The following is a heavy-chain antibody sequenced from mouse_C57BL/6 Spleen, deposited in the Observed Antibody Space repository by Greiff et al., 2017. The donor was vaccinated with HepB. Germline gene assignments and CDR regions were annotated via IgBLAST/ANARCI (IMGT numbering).Heavy chain of an antibody. CDR2: FYPGSGSI. CDR3: ARHGGYYGNWNYAMDY. J-gene: IGHJ4*01. CDR1: GYTFTEYT. Sequence: QVQLKESGAELVKPGASVKLSCKASGYTFTEYTIHWVKQRSGQGLEWIGWFYPGSGSIKYNEKFKDKATLTADKSSSTVYMELSRLTSEDSAVYFCARHGGYYGNWNYAMDYWGQGTSVTVSS. V-gene: IGHV1-62-2*01. D-gene: IGHD2-1*01.